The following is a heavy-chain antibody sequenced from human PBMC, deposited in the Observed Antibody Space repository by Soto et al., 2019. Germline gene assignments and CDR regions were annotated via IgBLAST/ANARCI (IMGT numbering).Heavy chain of an antibody. D-gene: IGHD3-10*01. V-gene: IGHV5-51*01. J-gene: IGHJ6*02. Sequence: GESLKISCKGSGYSFTSYWIGWVRQMPGKGLEWMGIIYPGDSDTRYSPSFQGQVTISADKSISTAYLQWSGLKASDTAMYYCARHLIQLLWFGESPTYFYFGMDVWGQGTTVTVSS. CDR3: ARHLIQLLWFGESPTYFYFGMDV. CDR1: GYSFTSYW. CDR2: IYPGDSDT.